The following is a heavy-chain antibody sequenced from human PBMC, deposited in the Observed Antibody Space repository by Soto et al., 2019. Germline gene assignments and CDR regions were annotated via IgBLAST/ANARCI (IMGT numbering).Heavy chain of an antibody. Sequence: GGSLRLSCAASGFTFSSYSMNWVRQAPGKGLEWVSSISSSSFSINYADSVKGRFSISRDNAQNSLHLQMNNLRAEDTAVYYCTRNESSNIYGMDVWGQGTTVTVSS. CDR2: ISSSSFSI. CDR3: TRNESSNIYGMDV. V-gene: IGHV3-21*01. J-gene: IGHJ6*02. CDR1: GFTFSSYS. D-gene: IGHD6-6*01.